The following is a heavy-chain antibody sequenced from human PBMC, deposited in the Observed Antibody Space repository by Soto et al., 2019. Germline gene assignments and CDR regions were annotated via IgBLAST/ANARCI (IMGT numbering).Heavy chain of an antibody. Sequence: SETLSLTCTVSGGSIRGDYWSWIRQTPGKGLEWIGYVYDNGRTSYNPSLQSRITMSEDTSKNRFSLTLSSVTAADTAVYYCARDRSRNLDVWGKGITVNVSS. CDR2: VYDNGRT. J-gene: IGHJ6*03. V-gene: IGHV4-59*01. CDR3: ARDRSRNLDV. CDR1: GGSIRGDY.